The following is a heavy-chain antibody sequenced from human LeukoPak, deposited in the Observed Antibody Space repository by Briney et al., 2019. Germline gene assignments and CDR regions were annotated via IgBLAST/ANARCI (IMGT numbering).Heavy chain of an antibody. Sequence: GGSLRLSCAASGFTFNSYAMSWVRQAPGKGLEWVSSISASGGSTYYADSVKGRFTISRDNAKNSLYLQMDSLRDEDTAVYYCVRDAAYSAFNMWGQGTMVTVSS. D-gene: IGHD4-11*01. CDR3: VRDAAYSAFNM. CDR1: GFTFNSYA. V-gene: IGHV3-23*01. J-gene: IGHJ3*02. CDR2: ISASGGST.